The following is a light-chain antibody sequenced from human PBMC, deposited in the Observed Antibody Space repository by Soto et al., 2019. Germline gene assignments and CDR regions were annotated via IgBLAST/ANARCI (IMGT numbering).Light chain of an antibody. V-gene: IGLV2-23*02. CDR2: GVN. J-gene: IGLJ1*01. CDR1: SSDIGLYDL. CDR3: CSYAGFTTYV. Sequence: QSVLTQPASVSGSPRQSVTISCTGTSSDIGLYDLVSWYRQYPGKAPKLLIYGVNKRPSGVSDRFSASKSGSTASLTISGLQAEDEAAYYCCSYAGFTTYVFGTGTKSPS.